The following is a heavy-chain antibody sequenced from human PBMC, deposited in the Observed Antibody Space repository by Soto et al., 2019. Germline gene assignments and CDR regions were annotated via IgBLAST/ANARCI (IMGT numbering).Heavy chain of an antibody. D-gene: IGHD1-26*01. J-gene: IGHJ4*02. CDR1: GFTFSRYA. Sequence: GGSLRLSCADSGFTFSRYAMNWVRRSPGKGLEWVSAISGSGGSTYYADSVKGRFTISRDNSKGTLYLIMNSLRAEDTAVYYCVRPARGSQVDPFDYWGQGTLVTVSS. CDR2: ISGSGGST. V-gene: IGHV3-23*01. CDR3: VRPARGSQVDPFDY.